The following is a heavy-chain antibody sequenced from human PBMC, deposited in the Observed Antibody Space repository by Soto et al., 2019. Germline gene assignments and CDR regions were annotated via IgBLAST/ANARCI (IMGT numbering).Heavy chain of an antibody. CDR3: APPLSCINFYRGVAV. D-gene: IGHD1-1*01. CDR2: LIPMFGTT. CDR1: GGTFSKYA. Sequence: QLQLVQPGAELKKPGSSVKVSCKASGGTFSKYAISWVRQAPGHGLEWLGGLIPMFGTTKYAQKFQCRVTVSADESTTIAYLELGGMGAADTAVYFGAPPLSCINFYRGVAVWGQGTTVTVSS. J-gene: IGHJ6*02. V-gene: IGHV1-69*01.